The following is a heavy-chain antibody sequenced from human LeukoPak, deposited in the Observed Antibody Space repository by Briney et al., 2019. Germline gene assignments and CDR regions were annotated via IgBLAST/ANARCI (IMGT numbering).Heavy chain of an antibody. CDR1: GYTFTSYG. CDR2: ISAYNGNT. J-gene: IGHJ3*02. CDR3: ASASITMVRGVRRHAFDI. D-gene: IGHD3-10*01. V-gene: IGHV1-18*01. Sequence: ASVKVSCKASGYTFTSYGISWVRQAPGQGLEWMGWISAYNGNTNYAQKLQGRVTMTTDTSTSTAYMELRSLRSDDTAVYYCASASITMVRGVRRHAFDIWGQGTMVTVSS.